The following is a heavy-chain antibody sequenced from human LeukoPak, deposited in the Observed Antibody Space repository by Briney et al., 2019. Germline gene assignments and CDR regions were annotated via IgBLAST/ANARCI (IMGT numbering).Heavy chain of an antibody. D-gene: IGHD6-13*01. CDR3: TRYSSSWYDY. Sequence: GGSLRLSCAASGFTFSSYWMHWVRQAPGKGLEWVSLISWDGGSTYYADSVKGRFTISRDNSKNSLYLQMNSLRTEDTAVYYCTRYSSSWYDYWGQGTLVTVSS. CDR1: GFTFSSYW. CDR2: ISWDGGST. V-gene: IGHV3-43*01. J-gene: IGHJ4*02.